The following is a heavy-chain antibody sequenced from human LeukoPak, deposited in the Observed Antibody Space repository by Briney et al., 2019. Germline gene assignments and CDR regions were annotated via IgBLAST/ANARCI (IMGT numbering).Heavy chain of an antibody. CDR3: ARDATMVRGVIITYYFDY. D-gene: IGHD3-10*01. V-gene: IGHV4-4*07. CDR1: GGSISSNY. J-gene: IGHJ4*02. CDR2: IYTSGST. Sequence: PSETLSLTCTVSGGSISSNYWSWIRQPAGKGLEWIGRIYTSGSTNYNPSLKSRVTMSVDTSTNQFSLKLSSVTAADTAVYYCARDATMVRGVIITYYFDYWGQGTLVTVSS.